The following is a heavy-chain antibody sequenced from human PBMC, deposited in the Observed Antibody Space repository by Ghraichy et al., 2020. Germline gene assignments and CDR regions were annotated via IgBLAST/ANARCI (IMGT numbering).Heavy chain of an antibody. CDR3: APHSSGYPDYFDY. Sequence: GGSLRLSCAASGFTFSSYAMSWVRQAPGKGLEWVSAISGSGGSTYYADSVKGRFTISRDNSKNTLYLQMNSLRAEDTAVYYCAPHSSGYPDYFDYWGQGTLVTVSS. V-gene: IGHV3-23*01. CDR2: ISGSGGST. CDR1: GFTFSSYA. D-gene: IGHD3-22*01. J-gene: IGHJ4*02.